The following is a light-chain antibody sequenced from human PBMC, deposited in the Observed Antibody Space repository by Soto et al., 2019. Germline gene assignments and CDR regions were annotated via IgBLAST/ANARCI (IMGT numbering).Light chain of an antibody. CDR1: QSVSSN. CDR3: QQYNNWPPKFT. V-gene: IGKV3-15*01. J-gene: IGKJ3*01. CDR2: GAS. Sequence: EIVMTQSPATLSVSPGERATLSCRASQSVSSNLARYQQKPGQAPRLLIYGASTRATGIPARFSGSGSGTEFTLTISSRKSEDCAVYYCQQYNNWPPKFTFGPGTKVDIK.